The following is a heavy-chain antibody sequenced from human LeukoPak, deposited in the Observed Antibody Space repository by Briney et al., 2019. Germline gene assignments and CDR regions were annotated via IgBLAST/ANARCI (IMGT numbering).Heavy chain of an antibody. V-gene: IGHV4-59*01. CDR1: GGSTSSYY. D-gene: IGHD4-17*01. Sequence: SETLSLTCTVSGGSTSSYYWSWIRQPPGKGLEWIGYIYYSGSTNYNPSLKSRVTISVDTSKNQFSLKLSSVTAADTAVYYCARDVNYGDYAGAFDIWGQGTMVTVSS. CDR3: ARDVNYGDYAGAFDI. CDR2: IYYSGST. J-gene: IGHJ3*02.